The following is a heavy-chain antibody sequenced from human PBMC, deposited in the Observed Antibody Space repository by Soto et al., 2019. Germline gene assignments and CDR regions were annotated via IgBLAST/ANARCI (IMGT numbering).Heavy chain of an antibody. J-gene: IGHJ5*02. V-gene: IGHV3-11*01. CDR2: ISSSGSSI. Sequence: PGGSLRLSCAASGFTFSDYYMSWIRQAPGKGLEWVSYISSSGSSIDYADSVKGRFAISRDNAKNSLYLQMNSLRAEDTAVYYCARGGREDVVVGSAAKGFRLDWLYLWGQGSLVTVSS. CDR3: ARGGREDVVVGSAAKGFRLDWLYL. D-gene: IGHD2-2*01. CDR1: GFTFSDYY.